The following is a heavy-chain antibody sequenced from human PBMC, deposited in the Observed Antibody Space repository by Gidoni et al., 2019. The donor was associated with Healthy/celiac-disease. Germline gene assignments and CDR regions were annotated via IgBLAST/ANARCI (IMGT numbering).Heavy chain of an antibody. V-gene: IGHV4-31*03. Sequence: QVQLQESGPGLVKPSQTLSLPCTVSCGSIRSGGYYWSWIRQHPGKGLEWIGYIYYSGSTYYNPSLKSRVTISVDTSKNQFSLKLSSVTAADTAVYYCARDCSSTSCQPYGMDVWGQGTTVTVSS. CDR3: ARDCSSTSCQPYGMDV. CDR1: CGSIRSGGYY. CDR2: IYYSGST. D-gene: IGHD2-2*01. J-gene: IGHJ6*02.